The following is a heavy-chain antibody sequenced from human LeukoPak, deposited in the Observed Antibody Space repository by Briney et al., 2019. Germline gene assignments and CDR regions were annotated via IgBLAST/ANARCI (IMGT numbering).Heavy chain of an antibody. CDR2: INPSDGAT. J-gene: IGHJ4*02. CDR1: GYTFTTYY. V-gene: IGHV1-46*01. Sequence: ASVKVSCKASGYTFTTYYIHWVRQAPGQGLEWMGMINPSDGATTYAQKSQGRGTMTTDTSTSTAYMELRSLRSDDTAVYYCARTLPTYSSGWYQDYWGQGTLVTVSS. CDR3: ARTLPTYSSGWYQDY. D-gene: IGHD6-19*01.